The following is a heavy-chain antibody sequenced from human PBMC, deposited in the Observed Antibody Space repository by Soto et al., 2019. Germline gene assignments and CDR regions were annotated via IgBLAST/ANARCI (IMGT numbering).Heavy chain of an antibody. V-gene: IGHV3-74*01. D-gene: IGHD1-26*01. J-gene: IGHJ4*02. CDR1: GFTFSSNW. CDR2: IDGDGGRT. Sequence: PGGSLRLSCAASGFTFSSNWMHWVRHSPGKGLVWVSRIDGDGGRTGYTDSVRGRFTMSRDNAKNMLYLEMNSLRAEDTAVYYCAWTRFSASSFDYWGQGTLVTVSS. CDR3: AWTRFSASSFDY.